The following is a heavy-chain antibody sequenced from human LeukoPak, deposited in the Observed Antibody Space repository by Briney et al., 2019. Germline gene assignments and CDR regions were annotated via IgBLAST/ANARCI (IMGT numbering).Heavy chain of an antibody. CDR1: GFTFSSYG. CDR2: ISYDGSNK. D-gene: IGHD2-2*01. CDR3: AKDLAPNGVVVPAALDY. J-gene: IGHJ4*02. V-gene: IGHV3-30*18. Sequence: GRSLRPSCAASGFTFSSYGMHWVRQAPGKGLEWVAVISYDGSNKYYADSVKGRFTISRDNSKNTLYLQMNSLRAEDTAVYYCAKDLAPNGVVVPAALDYWGQGTLVTVSS.